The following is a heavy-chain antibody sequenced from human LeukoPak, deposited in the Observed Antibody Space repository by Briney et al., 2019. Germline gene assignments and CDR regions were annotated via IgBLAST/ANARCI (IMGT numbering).Heavy chain of an antibody. CDR2: IIPIFGTA. CDR3: ARASSVMATTSFFDY. CDR1: GGTFSSYA. D-gene: IGHD5-24*01. Sequence: ASVKVSCKASGGTFSSYAFSWVRQAPGQGLEWMGGIIPIFGTANYAQKFQGRVTITTDESTSTAYMELSSLRSEDTAVYYCARASSVMATTSFFDYWGQGTLVTVSS. V-gene: IGHV1-69*05. J-gene: IGHJ4*02.